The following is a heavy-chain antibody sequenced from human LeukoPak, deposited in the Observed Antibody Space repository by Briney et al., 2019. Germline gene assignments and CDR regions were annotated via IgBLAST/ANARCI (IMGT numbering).Heavy chain of an antibody. CDR2: INPNSGDT. CDR3: ARVRYRLAETYIDY. D-gene: IGHD3-16*01. CDR1: GYIFTGYY. V-gene: IGHV1-2*02. Sequence: ASVKVSCKASGYIFTGYYMHWVRQAPGQGLEWMGWINPNSGDTNYAQKFQGRVTMTRDTSISTAYMELSRLRSDNTAVYYCARVRYRLAETYIDYWGQGTLVTVSS. J-gene: IGHJ4*02.